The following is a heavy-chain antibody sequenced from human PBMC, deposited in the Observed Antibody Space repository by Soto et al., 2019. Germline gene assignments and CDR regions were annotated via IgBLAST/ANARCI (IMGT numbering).Heavy chain of an antibody. V-gene: IGHV3-23*01. CDR3: AKSITARPFDF. Sequence: GSLRLSCTASGFTFSSYAMSWVRQAPGKGLEWVSAISGSGGNTYYADSVKGRFTISRDNSKNTLYLQMNSLRAEDTAVYYCAKSITARPFDFWGQGALDPVSS. CDR1: GFTFSSYA. J-gene: IGHJ4*02. D-gene: IGHD6-6*01. CDR2: ISGSGGNT.